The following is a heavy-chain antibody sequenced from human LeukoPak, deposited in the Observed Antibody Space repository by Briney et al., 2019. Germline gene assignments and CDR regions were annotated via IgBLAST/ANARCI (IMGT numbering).Heavy chain of an antibody. D-gene: IGHD3-22*01. CDR2: IYSDGSRT. J-gene: IGHJ3*02. Sequence: PGGSLRLSCAGSGFTLSSNWMHWVRQAPGKGLVWVSRIYSDGSRTNYADSVKGRFTISGDNAKNTQYLQMNSLRAEDTAVYYCAKVYYDSSGPYNDAFDIWGQGTMVTVSS. V-gene: IGHV3-74*01. CDR3: AKVYYDSSGPYNDAFDI. CDR1: GFTLSSNW.